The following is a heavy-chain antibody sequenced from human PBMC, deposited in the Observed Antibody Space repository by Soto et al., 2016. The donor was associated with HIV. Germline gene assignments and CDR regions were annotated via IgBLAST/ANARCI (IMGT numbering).Heavy chain of an antibody. CDR3: ARARREWELLLNYYYMDV. CDR2: IYISGST. Sequence: VQLQESGPGLVKPSETLSLTCTVSGGSMSSYYWAWIRQPPGKGLESIGYIYISGSTNYNPSLKSRVTIAIDTSKNQFSLKLSSVTAADTAVYYCARARREWELLLNYYYMDVWGKGATGHRLL. J-gene: IGHJ6*03. D-gene: IGHD1-26*01. CDR1: GGSMSSYY. V-gene: IGHV4-59*01.